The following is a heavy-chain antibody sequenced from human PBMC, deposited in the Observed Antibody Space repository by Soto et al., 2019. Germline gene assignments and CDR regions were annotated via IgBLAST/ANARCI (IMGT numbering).Heavy chain of an antibody. CDR3: ARGGYYSCSGSYSPPRYYGMDV. D-gene: IGHD3-10*01. Sequence: QVQLVQSGAEVKKPGSSVKVSCKASGYTFISYGISWVRQAPGQGLEWMGWISAYNDYTNYAQKLQGRVTMTTDTSTRIAYLELRSVRSDDTAVYSCARGGYYSCSGSYSPPRYYGMDVWGQGTTVTVSS. CDR1: GYTFISYG. V-gene: IGHV1-18*01. J-gene: IGHJ6*02. CDR2: ISAYNDYT.